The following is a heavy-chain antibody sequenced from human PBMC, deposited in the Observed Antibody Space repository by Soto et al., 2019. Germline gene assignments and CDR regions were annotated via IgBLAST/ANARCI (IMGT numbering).Heavy chain of an antibody. CDR3: AKDIGNRIQIGD. CDR1: GFTFDDYA. D-gene: IGHD1-1*01. CDR2: ISRTTGGI. Sequence: GGSLRLSCAASGFTFDDYAMHWDRQAPGNGLDWGSGISRTTGGIGDADSVKGRFTISRENAKNSLYLQMNSLRAEDTALYYCAKDIGNRIQIGDGGQGTLVTVSS. V-gene: IGHV3-9*01. J-gene: IGHJ4*02.